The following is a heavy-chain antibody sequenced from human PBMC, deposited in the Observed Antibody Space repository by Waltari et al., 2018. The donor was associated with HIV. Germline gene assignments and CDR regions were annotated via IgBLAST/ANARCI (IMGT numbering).Heavy chain of an antibody. D-gene: IGHD6-13*01. Sequence: QLQLQESGPGLVKPSETQYLTCTDSGRSISSANYYWGWLRQPPGKGLEWIGNIRYSVRTRDNRALMSGFTVSVDSWMKQLSLMLCWVTAVHTAVEYCARATKWRSSWTTQHRRWFDPWGQGTLVTFSS. CDR2: IRYSVRT. V-gene: IGHV4-39*07. J-gene: IGHJ5*02. CDR3: ARATKWRSSWTTQHRRWFDP. CDR1: GRSISSANYY.